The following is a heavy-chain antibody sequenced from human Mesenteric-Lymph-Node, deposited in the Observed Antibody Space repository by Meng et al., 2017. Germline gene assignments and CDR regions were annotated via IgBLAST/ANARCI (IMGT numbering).Heavy chain of an antibody. Sequence: GSLRLSCTVSGGSISSGSYYWSWIRQPPGKGLEWIGYIYYSGSTNYNPSLKSRVTISVDTSKNQFSLKLSSVTAADTAVYYCARARADYYGSGRDNWFDPWGQGTLVTVSS. J-gene: IGHJ5*02. V-gene: IGHV4-61*01. D-gene: IGHD3-10*01. CDR1: GGSISSGSYY. CDR2: IYYSGST. CDR3: ARARADYYGSGRDNWFDP.